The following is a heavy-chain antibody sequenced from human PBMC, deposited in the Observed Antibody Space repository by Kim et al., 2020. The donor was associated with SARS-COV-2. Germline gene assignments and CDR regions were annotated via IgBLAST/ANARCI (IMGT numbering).Heavy chain of an antibody. D-gene: IGHD3-10*01. CDR3: AKGYGSGSYFGYYYYGMDV. V-gene: IGHV3-23*01. Sequence: GGSLRLSCAASGFTFSSYAMSWVRQAPGKGLEWVSAISGSGGSTYYADSVKGRFTISRDNSKNTLYLQMNSLRAEDTAVYYCAKGYGSGSYFGYYYYGMDVWGQGTTVTVSS. CDR1: GFTFSSYA. J-gene: IGHJ6*02. CDR2: ISGSGGST.